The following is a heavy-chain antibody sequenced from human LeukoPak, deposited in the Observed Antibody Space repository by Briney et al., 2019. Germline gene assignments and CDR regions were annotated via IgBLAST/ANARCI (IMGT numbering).Heavy chain of an antibody. V-gene: IGHV4-59*12. Sequence: SETLSLTCTVSGGSISSYYWSWIRQPPGKGLEWVGYIYYSGSTNYNPSLKSRVTISVDTSKNQFSLRLTSVTAADTAVYRCARADDLRHGYAFDIWGQGTMVTVSS. CDR1: GGSISSYY. CDR2: IYYSGST. D-gene: IGHD3-3*01. CDR3: ARADDLRHGYAFDI. J-gene: IGHJ3*02.